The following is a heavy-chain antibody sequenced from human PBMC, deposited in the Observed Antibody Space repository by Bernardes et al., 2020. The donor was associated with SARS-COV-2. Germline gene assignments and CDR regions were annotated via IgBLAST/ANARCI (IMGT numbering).Heavy chain of an antibody. CDR2: MNPSSGNT. CDR3: ARSSPLSSGCFHLDY. D-gene: IGHD6-19*01. V-gene: IGHV1-8*01. CDR1: GCTFSSYE. J-gene: IGHJ4*02. Sequence: ASVKVSCKASGCTFSSYEVSWVRQASGQGLEWMGRMNPSSGNTRYAQKFQGRVTMTRNTSITTAYMELTGLRSEDAAVYFCARSSPLSSGCFHLDYWGPGTVVIVSS.